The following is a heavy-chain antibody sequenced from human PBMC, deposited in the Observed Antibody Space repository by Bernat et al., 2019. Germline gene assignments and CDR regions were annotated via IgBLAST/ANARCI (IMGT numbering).Heavy chain of an antibody. V-gene: IGHV4-34*01. CDR1: GGSFSGYY. Sequence: QVQLQQLGAGLLKPSETLSLTCAVYGGSFSGYYWSWIRQPPGKGLEWIGEINHSGSTNYNPSLKSRVTISVDTSKNQFSLKLSSVTAADTAVYYCAREGYCSGGSCYSWHNWFDPWGQGTLVTVSS. D-gene: IGHD2-15*01. CDR2: INHSGST. CDR3: AREGYCSGGSCYSWHNWFDP. J-gene: IGHJ5*02.